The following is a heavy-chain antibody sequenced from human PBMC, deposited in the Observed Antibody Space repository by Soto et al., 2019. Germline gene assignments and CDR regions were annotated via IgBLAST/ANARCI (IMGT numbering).Heavy chain of an antibody. CDR1: GSSISNDNW. D-gene: IGHD3-10*01. CDR3: ATKDYGKYFFDS. V-gene: IGHV4-28*01. Sequence: SETLSLTCGVSGSSISNDNWWVWIRQPPGKGLEWIGYIHHTGYTYSNPALKSRLTMSVDTSKNQFSLRLSSVTAVDTAVYYCATKDYGKYFFDSWGQGALVTVS. CDR2: IHHTGYT. J-gene: IGHJ4*02.